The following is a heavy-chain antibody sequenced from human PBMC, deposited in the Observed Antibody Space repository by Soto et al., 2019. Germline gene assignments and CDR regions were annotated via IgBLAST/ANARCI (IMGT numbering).Heavy chain of an antibody. J-gene: IGHJ6*02. D-gene: IGHD4-4*01. CDR2: IKQDGSEK. V-gene: IGHV3-7*01. CDR3: AKEDYSNYAYYYYYGMDV. CDR1: GFTFSSYW. Sequence: GGSLRLSCAASGFTFSSYWMSRVRQAPGKGLEWVANIKQDGSEKYYVDSVKGRFTISRDNAKNSLYLQMNSLRAEDTAVYYCAKEDYSNYAYYYYYGMDVWGQGTTVTVSS.